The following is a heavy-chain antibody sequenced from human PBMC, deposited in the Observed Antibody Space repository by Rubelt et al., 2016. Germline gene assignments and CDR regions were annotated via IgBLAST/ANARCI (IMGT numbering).Heavy chain of an antibody. J-gene: IGHJ4*02. Sequence: QVQLQQWGAGLLKPSETLSLTCAVYGGSFSGYYWSWIRQPPGKGLEWIGDINHSGSTNSNPSLRVRCPISVATSKNQFSLKLSSVTAADTAVYYCARQAELHHGLYYFDYWGQGTLVTVSS. CDR1: GGSFSGYY. CDR2: INHSGST. D-gene: IGHD1-26*01. V-gene: IGHV4-34*01. CDR3: ARQAELHHGLYYFDY.